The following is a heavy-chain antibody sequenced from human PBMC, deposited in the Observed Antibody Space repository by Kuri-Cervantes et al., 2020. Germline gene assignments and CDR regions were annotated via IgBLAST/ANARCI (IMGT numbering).Heavy chain of an antibody. CDR3: AKDMARGVIILSAFDY. V-gene: IGHV3-23*01. CDR2: ISGSGGST. J-gene: IGHJ4*02. CDR1: GFTFSSYA. D-gene: IGHD3-10*01. Sequence: ETLSLTCAASGFTFSSYAMSWVRQAPGKGLEWVSAISGSGGSTYYADSVKGRFTISRDNSKNTLYLQMNSLRAEDTAVYYCAKDMARGVIILSAFDYWGQGTLVTVSS.